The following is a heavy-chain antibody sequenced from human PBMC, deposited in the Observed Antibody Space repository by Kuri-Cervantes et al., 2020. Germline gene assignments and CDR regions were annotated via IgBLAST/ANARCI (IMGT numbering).Heavy chain of an antibody. CDR1: GGSFSGYY. Sequence: SETLSLTCAVYGGSFSGYYWSWIRQPPGKGLEWIGEINHSGSTNYNPSLKSRVTMSVDTSKNQFSLHLTSLTAADTAMYYCARGRNGDTTSPPWGQGTLVTVSS. J-gene: IGHJ5*02. D-gene: IGHD1-14*01. CDR2: INHSGST. V-gene: IGHV4-34*01. CDR3: ARGRNGDTTSPP.